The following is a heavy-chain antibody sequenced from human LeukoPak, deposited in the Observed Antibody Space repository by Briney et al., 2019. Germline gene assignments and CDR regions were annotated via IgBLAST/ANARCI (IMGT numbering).Heavy chain of an antibody. CDR3: ARPNRGALFDY. J-gene: IGHJ4*02. CDR2: IYPTDSDT. CDR1: GYIFTNYW. V-gene: IGHV5-51*01. Sequence: GESLKISFKTSGYIFTNYWIGWVRQMPGKGPEWMAIIYPTDSDTKYSPSFQGHVTISADKSISTAYIQWTSLEASDTAIYYCARPNRGALFDYWGQGTLVTVSS. D-gene: IGHD1-14*01.